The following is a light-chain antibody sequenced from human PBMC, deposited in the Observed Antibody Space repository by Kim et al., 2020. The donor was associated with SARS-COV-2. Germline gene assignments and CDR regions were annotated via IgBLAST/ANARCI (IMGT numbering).Light chain of an antibody. CDR1: SSDVGVYIN. V-gene: IGLV2-11*01. CDR2: DVT. J-gene: IGLJ3*02. Sequence: PGRPVTISCTRTSSDVGVYINVSWYQHHPGKAPNLMIYDVTKRPAGVPDRFSGSKSGNTASLTISGLQAEDEADYYCCSYAGSYWVFGGGTQLTVL. CDR3: CSYAGSYWV.